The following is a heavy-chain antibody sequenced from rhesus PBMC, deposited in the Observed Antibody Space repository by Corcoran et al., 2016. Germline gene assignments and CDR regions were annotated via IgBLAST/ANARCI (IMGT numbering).Heavy chain of an antibody. CDR3: ARYGFDY. Sequence: EVQLVETGGYLVQPGGSLRIACVASGLTFSIYGLIWLRQAPGKGMEWVTGMSNNGGRKYYADSVKGRFTISRYNSKNTLSLQMNSLRIEDTAVYFCARYGFDYWGQGVLVTVSS. D-gene: IGHD3-9*01. CDR2: MSNNGGRK. J-gene: IGHJ4*01. V-gene: IGHV3S5*01. CDR1: GLTFSIYG.